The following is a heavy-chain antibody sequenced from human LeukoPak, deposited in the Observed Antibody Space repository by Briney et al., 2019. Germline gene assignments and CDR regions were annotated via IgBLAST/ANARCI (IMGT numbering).Heavy chain of an antibody. CDR2: ISAYNGNT. D-gene: IGHD3-10*01. CDR1: GYTFTSYG. CDR3: AVGITMVRGVTLPPISDY. J-gene: IGHJ4*02. Sequence: ASVKVSCKASGYTFTSYGISWVRQAPGQGLEWMGWISAYNGNTNHAQKLQGRVTMTTDTSTSTAYMELRSLRSDDTAVYYCAVGITMVRGVTLPPISDYWGQGTLVTVSS. V-gene: IGHV1-18*01.